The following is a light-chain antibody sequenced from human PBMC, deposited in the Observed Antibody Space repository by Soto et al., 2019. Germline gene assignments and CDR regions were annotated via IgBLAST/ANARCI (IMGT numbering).Light chain of an antibody. J-gene: IGKJ2*01. V-gene: IGKV1-39*01. CDR3: QQSHSIPYT. CDR2: AAS. Sequence: DIQMTQSPSSLSASVGDRVTITCRASQTISSYLNWYQQKPGKAPKLLIYAASSLQSGVPSRFRGSGSGTDFTITISSLQPEDFATYYCQQSHSIPYTFGQGTKLEIK. CDR1: QTISSY.